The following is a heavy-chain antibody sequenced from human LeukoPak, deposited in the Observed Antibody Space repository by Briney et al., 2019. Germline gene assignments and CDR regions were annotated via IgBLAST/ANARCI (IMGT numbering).Heavy chain of an antibody. Sequence: SETLSLTCAVYGESFNGYFWSWVRQAPGKGLEWIGEINHSESTNYNPSLKSRVTISVDTSKNQFSLKLSSVTAADTAVYYCARHPWQLDPFDYWGQGTLVTVSS. D-gene: IGHD6-6*01. CDR2: INHSEST. CDR1: GESFNGYF. V-gene: IGHV4-34*01. CDR3: ARHPWQLDPFDY. J-gene: IGHJ4*02.